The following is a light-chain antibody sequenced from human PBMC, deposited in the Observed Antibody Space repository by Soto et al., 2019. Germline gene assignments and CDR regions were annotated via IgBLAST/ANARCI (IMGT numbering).Light chain of an antibody. CDR1: TSDIGAYNY. V-gene: IGLV2-14*03. CDR2: DVT. Sequence: QAVVTQPASVSGSPGQSITISCTGTTSDIGAYNYVSWYQHHPGKAPKLLIYDVTDRPSGVSDRFSGSKSGNTASLTISGLQAEDEADYFCSSYTTINTVVLFGGGTQLTVL. J-gene: IGLJ2*01. CDR3: SSYTTINTVVL.